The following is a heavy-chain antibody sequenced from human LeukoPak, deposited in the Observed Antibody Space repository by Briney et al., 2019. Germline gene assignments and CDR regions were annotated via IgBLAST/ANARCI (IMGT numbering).Heavy chain of an antibody. CDR2: IYYSGST. J-gene: IGHJ6*03. D-gene: IGHD3-10*01. CDR1: GGSISSYY. CDR3: ARGPWFGESYYMDV. Sequence: PSETLSLTCTVSGGSISSYYWSWIRQPPGKGLEWIGYIYYSGSTNYNPSLKSRVTISLDTSKNQFSLKLSSVTAADTAVYYCARGPWFGESYYMDVWGKGTTVTVSS. V-gene: IGHV4-59*01.